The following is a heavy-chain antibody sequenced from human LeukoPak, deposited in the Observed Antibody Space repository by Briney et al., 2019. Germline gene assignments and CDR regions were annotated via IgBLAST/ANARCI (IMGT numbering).Heavy chain of an antibody. Sequence: PGGSLRLSCAASGFTFSSHMMHWVRQAPGKGLEWVSAISGSGGSTYYADSVKGRFTISRDNSKNTLYLQMNSLRAEDTAVYYCARKVGAFWNDGEMNAFDIWGQGTMVTVSS. J-gene: IGHJ3*02. CDR3: ARKVGAFWNDGEMNAFDI. V-gene: IGHV3-23*01. CDR2: ISGSGGST. CDR1: GFTFSSHM. D-gene: IGHD1-1*01.